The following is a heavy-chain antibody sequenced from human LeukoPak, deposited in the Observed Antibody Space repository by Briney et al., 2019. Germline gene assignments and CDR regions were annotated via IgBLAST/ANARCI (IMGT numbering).Heavy chain of an antibody. J-gene: IGHJ1*01. D-gene: IGHD1-14*01. CDR1: GITFSSYG. CDR3: AKDRSRTAEYFQH. CDR2: ISSTGGTT. V-gene: IGHV3-23*01. Sequence: GGTLRLSCAASGITFSSYGMSWVRQAPGKGLEWVSSISSTGGTTYYADSVKGRFTISRDNSKNTLYLQMNSLRAEDTAVYYCAKDRSRTAEYFQHWGQGTLVTVSS.